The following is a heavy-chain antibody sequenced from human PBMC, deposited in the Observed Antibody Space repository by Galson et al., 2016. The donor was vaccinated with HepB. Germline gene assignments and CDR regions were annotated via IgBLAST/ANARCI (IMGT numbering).Heavy chain of an antibody. CDR1: GFSFRGYG. V-gene: IGHV3-33*05. CDR3: ARDRAGMTKSSWYDS. J-gene: IGHJ5*01. Sequence: SLRLSCAGSGFSFRGYGIHWVRQAPGKGLEWVALISNDGRNKEYADSVKGRFTIARDNPKNTLYLQLNSLRVDDTALYYCARDRAGMTKSSWYDSWGQGTLVSVSS. CDR2: ISNDGRNK.